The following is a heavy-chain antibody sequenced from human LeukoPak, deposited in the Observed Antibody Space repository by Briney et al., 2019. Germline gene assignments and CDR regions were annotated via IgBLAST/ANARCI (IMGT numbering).Heavy chain of an antibody. CDR3: TTLTKYSSGWYYFDY. D-gene: IGHD6-19*01. J-gene: IGHJ4*02. V-gene: IGHV3-23*01. CDR1: GFTFSSYG. CDR2: ISGSGGST. Sequence: GGSLRLSCAAAGFTFSSYGMSWVRQAPGKGLEWVSAISGSGGSTYYADSVKGRFTISRDNSKNTLYLQMNSLRAEDTAVYYCTTLTKYSSGWYYFDYWGQGTLVTVSS.